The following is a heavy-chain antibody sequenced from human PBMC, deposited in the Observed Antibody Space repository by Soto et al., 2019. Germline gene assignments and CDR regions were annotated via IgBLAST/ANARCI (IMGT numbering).Heavy chain of an antibody. CDR1: GFTFSNYW. D-gene: IGHD5-12*01. Sequence: PGGSLRLSCAASGFTFSNYWMHWVRQAPGKGLVRVSRIIGDGTTTAYADSVKGRFTISRDNARNTLYLQMNSLRAEDTAVYYCAKVRRYSGYEYFDYWGQGALVTVSS. CDR2: IIGDGTTT. CDR3: AKVRRYSGYEYFDY. V-gene: IGHV3-74*03. J-gene: IGHJ4*02.